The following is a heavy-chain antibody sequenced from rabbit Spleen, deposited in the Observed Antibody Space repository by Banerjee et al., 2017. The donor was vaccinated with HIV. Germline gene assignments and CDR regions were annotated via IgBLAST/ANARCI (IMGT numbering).Heavy chain of an antibody. CDR2: IAAGVSGTT. CDR3: ARDSGTSFSTYGMDL. V-gene: IGHV1S40*01. D-gene: IGHD8-1*01. CDR1: AFSFSFSNY. Sequence: QSLEESGGDLVKPGASLTLTCTASAFSFSFSNYLCWVRQPPGKGPEWIACIAAGVSGTTYYATWAKGRFTISNPSSTTVTLQMTSLTAADTATYFCARDSGTSFSTYGMDLWGQGTLVT. J-gene: IGHJ6*01.